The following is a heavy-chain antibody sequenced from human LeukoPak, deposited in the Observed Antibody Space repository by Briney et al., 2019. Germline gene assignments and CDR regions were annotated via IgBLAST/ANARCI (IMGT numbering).Heavy chain of an antibody. CDR1: GGSFSGYY. CDR2: INHSGST. V-gene: IGHV4-34*01. D-gene: IGHD6-19*01. CDR3: ARGLGIAVAGVVFDY. Sequence: TSETLSLTCAVYGGSFSGYYWSWIRQPPGKGLEWIGEINHSGSTNYNPSLKSRVTISVDTSKNQFSLKLSSVTAADTAVYYCARGLGIAVAGVVFDYWGQGTLVTVSS. J-gene: IGHJ4*02.